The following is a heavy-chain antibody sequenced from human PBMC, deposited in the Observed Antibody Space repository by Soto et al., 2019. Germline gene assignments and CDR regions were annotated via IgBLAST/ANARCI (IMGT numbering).Heavy chain of an antibody. CDR1: GYTFTSYG. D-gene: IGHD2-8*01. J-gene: IGHJ4*02. Sequence: GASVKVSCKASGYTFTSYGISWVRQAPGQGLEWMGWISAYNGNTNYAQKLQGRVTMTTDTSTSTAYVELRSLRSDDTAVYYCARSNGVQSRPNNFDYWGQGTLVTVSS. CDR2: ISAYNGNT. CDR3: ARSNGVQSRPNNFDY. V-gene: IGHV1-18*01.